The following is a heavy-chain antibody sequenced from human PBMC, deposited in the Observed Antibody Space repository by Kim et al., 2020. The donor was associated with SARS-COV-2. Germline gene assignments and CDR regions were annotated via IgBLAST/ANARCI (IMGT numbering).Heavy chain of an antibody. Sequence: SVKVSCKASGGTFSSYAISWVRQAPGQGLEWMGGIIPIFGTANYAQKFQGRVTITADESTSTAYMELSSLRSEDTAVYYCARDHYQPQYFQHWGQGTLVTVSS. V-gene: IGHV1-69*13. J-gene: IGHJ1*01. CDR3: ARDHYQPQYFQH. D-gene: IGHD2-2*01. CDR2: IIPIFGTA. CDR1: GGTFSSYA.